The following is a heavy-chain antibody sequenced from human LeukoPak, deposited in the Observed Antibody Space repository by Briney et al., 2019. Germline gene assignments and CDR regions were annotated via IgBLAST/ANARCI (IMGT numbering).Heavy chain of an antibody. CDR2: INHSGST. D-gene: IGHD3-3*01. J-gene: IGHJ5*02. CDR3: ARGLVITIFGVVTLPVWFDP. Sequence: SETLSLTCTVSGGSVSSGSYYWSWIRQPPGKGLEWIGEINHSGSTNYNPSLKSRVTISVDTSKNQFSLKLSSVTAADTAVYYCARGLVITIFGVVTLPVWFDPWGQGTLVTVSS. CDR1: GGSVSSGSYY. V-gene: IGHV4-39*07.